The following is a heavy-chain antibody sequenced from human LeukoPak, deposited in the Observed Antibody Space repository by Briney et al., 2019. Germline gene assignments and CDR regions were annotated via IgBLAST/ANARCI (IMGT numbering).Heavy chain of an antibody. CDR3: ARGPDYSNYP. CDR2: INPNSGGT. CDR1: GYTFTGYY. V-gene: IGHV1-2*06. Sequence: ASVKVSCKASGYTFTGYYMHWVRQAPGQGLEWMGRINPNSGGTNYAQNFQARVTMTWDTSISTAYMELSRLRSDDTAAYYCARGPDYSNYPWGQGTLVTVSS. D-gene: IGHD4-11*01. J-gene: IGHJ5*02.